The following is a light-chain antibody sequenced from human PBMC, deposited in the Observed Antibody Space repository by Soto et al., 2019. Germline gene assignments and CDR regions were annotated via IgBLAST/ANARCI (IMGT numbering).Light chain of an antibody. V-gene: IGLV2-8*01. J-gene: IGLJ1*01. CDR3: LSYAGSTNYV. CDR1: SRDVGGNNY. CDR2: EVI. Sequence: QSVLTQPPSASGSPGQSVSISCTGTSRDVGGNNYVSWYQQHPGKAPKLMIYEVIKRPSGVPDRFSGSKSGNTASLTVSGLQAEDEADYFCLSYAGSTNYVFGTGTKV.